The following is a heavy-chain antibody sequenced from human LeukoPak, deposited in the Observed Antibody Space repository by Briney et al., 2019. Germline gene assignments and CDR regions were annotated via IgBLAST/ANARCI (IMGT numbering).Heavy chain of an antibody. V-gene: IGHV3-23*01. J-gene: IGHJ4*02. CDR1: GFTFRSYA. Sequence: PGGSLRLSCAASGFTFRSYAMSWVRQAPGKGLEWVSVISGSDGSTYYADSVKGRFTISRDNSKSTLYLQMNSLRAEDTAVYYCAKDSDHSSGWFDFDFWGQGTRVTVSS. CDR2: ISGSDGST. D-gene: IGHD6-19*01. CDR3: AKDSDHSSGWFDFDF.